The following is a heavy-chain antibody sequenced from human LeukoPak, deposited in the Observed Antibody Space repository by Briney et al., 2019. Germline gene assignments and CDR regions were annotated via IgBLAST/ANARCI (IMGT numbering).Heavy chain of an antibody. CDR1: GYTFTGYY. V-gene: IGHV1-2*02. CDR2: INPNSGGT. CDR3: AREGYDYVWGSYSGFDP. Sequence: ASVKVSCKASGYTFTGYYMHWVRQAPGQGLEWMGWINPNSGGTNYAQKFQGRVTMTRDTSISTAYMELSRLRSDDTAVYYCAREGYDYVWGSYSGFDPWGQGTLVTVSS. J-gene: IGHJ5*02. D-gene: IGHD3-16*01.